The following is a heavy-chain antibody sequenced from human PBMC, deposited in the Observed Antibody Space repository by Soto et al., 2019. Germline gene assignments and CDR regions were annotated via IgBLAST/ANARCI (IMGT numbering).Heavy chain of an antibody. CDR2: ISYDGSNK. D-gene: IGHD3-22*01. CDR1: GFTFSSYA. J-gene: IGHJ4*02. CDR3: EITMIVGGFDY. V-gene: IGHV3-30-3*01. Sequence: HVQLVESGGGVVQPGRSLRLSCAASGFTFSSYAMHWVRQAPGKGLEWVAVISYDGSNKYYADSVKGRFTISRDNSKNTLYLQMNSLRAEDTAVYYCEITMIVGGFDYWGQGTLVTVSS.